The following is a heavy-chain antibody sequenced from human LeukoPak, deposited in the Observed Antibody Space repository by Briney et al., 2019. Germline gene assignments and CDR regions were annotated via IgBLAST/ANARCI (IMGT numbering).Heavy chain of an antibody. Sequence: GGSLRLSCAASGFTVSSNYMSWFRQAPGKGLEWVSVIYSGGSTYYADSVKGRFTISRDNSKNTLYLQMNSLRAEDTAVYYCARDRRYCSSTSCYALAFDIWGQGTMVTVSS. D-gene: IGHD2-2*01. J-gene: IGHJ3*02. CDR1: GFTVSSNY. CDR2: IYSGGST. CDR3: ARDRRYCSSTSCYALAFDI. V-gene: IGHV3-53*01.